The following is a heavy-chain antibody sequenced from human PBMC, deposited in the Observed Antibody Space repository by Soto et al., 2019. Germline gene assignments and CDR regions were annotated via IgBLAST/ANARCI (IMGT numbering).Heavy chain of an antibody. CDR2: IFYSGST. D-gene: IGHD3-22*01. CDR3: ARDLGIDYYDSSGYSPLGY. CDR1: GGSISSGGYY. V-gene: IGHV4-31*03. J-gene: IGHJ4*02. Sequence: PSETLSLTCTLSGGSISSGGYYWSWIRQHPGKGLEWIGYIFYSGSTYYNPSLKSRVTISVDTSKNQFSLKLTSVTAADTAVYFCARDLGIDYYDSSGYSPLGYWGQGTLVTVSS.